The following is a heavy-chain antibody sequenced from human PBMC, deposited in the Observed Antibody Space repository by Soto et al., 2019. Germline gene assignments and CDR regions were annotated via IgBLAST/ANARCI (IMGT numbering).Heavy chain of an antibody. J-gene: IGHJ4*02. Sequence: SETLSLTCSVSGASISSRDYYWGWIRQTPGKGLEWIGNIDYNGVTYYNPSLKSRVTVSKDTSKNQFPLKVASVTAADTAIYYCGRVMIGTSRHTDSDYWGQGTQVTVSS. CDR3: GRVMIGTSRHTDSDY. V-gene: IGHV4-39*01. CDR1: GASISSRDYY. CDR2: IDYNGVT. D-gene: IGHD2-2*01.